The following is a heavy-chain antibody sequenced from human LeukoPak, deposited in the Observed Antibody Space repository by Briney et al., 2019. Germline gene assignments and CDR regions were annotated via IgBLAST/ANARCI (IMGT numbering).Heavy chain of an antibody. CDR1: GFTFNSYW. CDR2: INSDGSDT. V-gene: IGHV3-74*01. D-gene: IGHD2-15*01. J-gene: IGHJ3*02. CDR3: ARGGYHHGFDI. Sequence: GGFLRLSCAASGFTFNSYWFHWVRQAPGKGLVWVSRINSDGSDTIYADSVKGRFTISRDNAKSTVYLQMNSLKAEDTAVYYCARGGYHHGFDIWGQGTMVTVSS.